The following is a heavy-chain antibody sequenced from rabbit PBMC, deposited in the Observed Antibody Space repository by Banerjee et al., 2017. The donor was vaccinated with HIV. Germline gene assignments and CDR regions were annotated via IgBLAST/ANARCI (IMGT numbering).Heavy chain of an antibody. Sequence: QSLEESGGDLVKPGASLTLTCTASGIDFSSYYYMCWVRQAPGKGLEWIGCIYTTSGTTYYASWAKGRFTISKTSSTTVTLQMTSLTAADTATYFCARDNFDDYGGYPGFGLWGPGTLVTVS. V-gene: IGHV1S40*01. CDR3: ARDNFDDYGGYPGFGL. J-gene: IGHJ4*01. CDR2: IYTTSGTT. CDR1: GIDFSSYYY. D-gene: IGHD2-1*01.